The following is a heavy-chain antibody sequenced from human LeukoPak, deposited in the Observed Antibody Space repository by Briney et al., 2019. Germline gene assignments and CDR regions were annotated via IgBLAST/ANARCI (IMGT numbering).Heavy chain of an antibody. CDR1: GDSITSSSYY. CDR2: IYTSGST. J-gene: IGHJ4*02. V-gene: IGHV4-61*02. D-gene: IGHD6-19*01. CDR3: ARGDSSGWYRDRDFDY. Sequence: SETLSLTCSVPGDSITSSSYYWGWIRQPAGKGLEWIGRIYTSGSTNYNPSLKSRVTMSVDTSKNQFSLKLSSVTAADTAVYYCARGDSSGWYRDRDFDYWGQGTLVTVSS.